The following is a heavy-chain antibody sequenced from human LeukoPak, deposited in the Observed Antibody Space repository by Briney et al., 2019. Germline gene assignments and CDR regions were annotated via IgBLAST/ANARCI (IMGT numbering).Heavy chain of an antibody. J-gene: IGHJ4*02. D-gene: IGHD6-13*01. Sequence: GGSLRLSCAASGFTVSSNYMSWVRQAPGKGLEWVSVIYGGGGTYYADSVKGRFTISRDNPKNTLYLQMNSLRAEDTAVYYCARGSSSPFDYWGQGTLVTVSS. CDR2: IYGGGGT. CDR1: GFTVSSNY. CDR3: ARGSSSPFDY. V-gene: IGHV3-53*01.